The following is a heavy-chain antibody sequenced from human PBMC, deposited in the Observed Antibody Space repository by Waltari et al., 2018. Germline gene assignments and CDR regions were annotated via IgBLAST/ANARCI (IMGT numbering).Heavy chain of an antibody. J-gene: IGHJ5*02. Sequence: QVQLVQSGAEVKIPGSSVKVSCKASGYTFTDSVIDCVRLPPGQGLEWMGRINPKSGATTYPQKLQGRITMTRDTSIGTAYMELGSVTSDDTALYYCTRDRVGYCSGGTCYSRWFDPWGQGTLVTVSS. V-gene: IGHV1-2*06. D-gene: IGHD2-15*01. CDR1: GYTFTDSV. CDR3: TRDRVGYCSGGTCYSRWFDP. CDR2: INPKSGAT.